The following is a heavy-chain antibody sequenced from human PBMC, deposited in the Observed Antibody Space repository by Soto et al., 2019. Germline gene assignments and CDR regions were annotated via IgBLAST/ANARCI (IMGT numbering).Heavy chain of an antibody. CDR3: ASPYSGYDYNYYGMDF. J-gene: IGHJ6*02. D-gene: IGHD5-12*01. Sequence: SETLSLTCTVSGGSISSYYWSWIRQPPGKGLEWIGYIYYSGSTNYNPSLKSRVTISVDTSKNQFSLKLSSVTAADTAVYYCASPYSGYDYNYYGMDFWGQGTTVTVSS. V-gene: IGHV4-59*08. CDR2: IYYSGST. CDR1: GGSISSYY.